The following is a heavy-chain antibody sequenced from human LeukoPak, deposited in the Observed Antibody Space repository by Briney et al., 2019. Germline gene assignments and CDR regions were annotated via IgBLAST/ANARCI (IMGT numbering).Heavy chain of an antibody. J-gene: IGHJ4*02. CDR1: GFTFSSYE. V-gene: IGHV3-48*03. Sequence: GGSLRLSCAAPGFTFSSYEMNWVRQAPGKGLEWVSYISSSGSTIYYADSVKGRFTISRDNAKNSLYLQMNSLRAEDTAVYYCARDYAGSYEGVDYWGQGTLVTVSS. D-gene: IGHD3-10*01. CDR3: ARDYAGSYEGVDY. CDR2: ISSSGSTI.